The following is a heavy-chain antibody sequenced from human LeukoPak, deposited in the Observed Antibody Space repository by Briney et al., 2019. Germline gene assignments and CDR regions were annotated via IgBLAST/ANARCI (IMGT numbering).Heavy chain of an antibody. V-gene: IGHV3-7*03. D-gene: IGHD2-8*01. CDR2: IKQDGSEK. J-gene: IGHJ4*02. Sequence: PGRSLRLSCAASGFTFSSYWMSWVRQAPGKGLEWVANIKQDGSEKYYVDSVKGRFTISRVNAKSSLYLQMNSLRAEDTAVYYCARTLYGQYEYWGQGTLVTVSS. CDR3: ARTLYGQYEY. CDR1: GFTFSSYW.